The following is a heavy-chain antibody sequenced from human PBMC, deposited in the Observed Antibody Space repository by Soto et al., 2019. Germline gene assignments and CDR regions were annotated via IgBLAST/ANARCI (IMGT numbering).Heavy chain of an antibody. CDR1: GFTFSSYS. J-gene: IGHJ3*02. Sequence: GGSLRLSCAASGFTFSSYSMNWVRQAPGKGLDWVSSISSSSSYIYYADSVKGRFTISRDNAKNSLYLQMNSLRAEDTGVYYCARIATMITFGGVIPNDAFDIWGQGRMVTVSS. V-gene: IGHV3-21*01. CDR3: ARIATMITFGGVIPNDAFDI. D-gene: IGHD3-16*02. CDR2: ISSSSSYI.